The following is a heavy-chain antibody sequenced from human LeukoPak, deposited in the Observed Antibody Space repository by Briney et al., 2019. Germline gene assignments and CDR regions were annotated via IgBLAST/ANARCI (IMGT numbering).Heavy chain of an antibody. Sequence: GGSLRLSCAASGFTFNSYSMNWVRQAPGKGLVWVSRINTDGTGTSYADSVKGRFTISRDNAKNTLYLQMNSLRVEDTAVYYCARHSTSIFGVVTEDYWGQGTLVTVSS. J-gene: IGHJ4*02. CDR3: ARHSTSIFGVVTEDY. D-gene: IGHD3-3*01. V-gene: IGHV3-74*01. CDR2: INTDGTGT. CDR1: GFTFNSYS.